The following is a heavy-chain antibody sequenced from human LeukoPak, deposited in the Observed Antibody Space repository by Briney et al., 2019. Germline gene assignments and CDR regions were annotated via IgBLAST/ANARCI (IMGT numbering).Heavy chain of an antibody. J-gene: IGHJ3*02. CDR3: ARPRYREITIFGVSLDAFDI. D-gene: IGHD3-3*01. V-gene: IGHV5-51*01. CDR2: IYPGDSDT. Sequence: GESLKISCKGSGYSFTSYWIGWVRQMPGKGLEWMGIIYPGDSDTRYSPSFQGQVTISADKSISTAYLQWSSLKASDTAMYYCARPRYREITIFGVSLDAFDIWGQGTMVTVSS. CDR1: GYSFTSYW.